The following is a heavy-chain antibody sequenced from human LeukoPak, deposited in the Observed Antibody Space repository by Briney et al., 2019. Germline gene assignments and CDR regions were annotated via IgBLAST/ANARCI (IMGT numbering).Heavy chain of an antibody. V-gene: IGHV1-2*02. J-gene: IGHJ4*02. CDR2: INPNSGGT. D-gene: IGHD3-10*01. Sequence: ASVKVSCTASGYTFTAYYIHWVRQAPGQGLEWMGWINPNSGGTHYAQKFQGSVTMTRDTSINTFYMELSSLRSDDTAVYYCARGGTGGGYFDYWGQGTLVTVSS. CDR3: ARGGTGGGYFDY. CDR1: GYTFTAYY.